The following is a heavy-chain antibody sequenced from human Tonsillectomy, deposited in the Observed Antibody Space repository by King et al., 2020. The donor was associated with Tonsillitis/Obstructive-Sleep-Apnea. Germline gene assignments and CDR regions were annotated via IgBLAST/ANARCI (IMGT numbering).Heavy chain of an antibody. Sequence: VQLVESGGGVVQPGRSLRLSCAASGFTFSDYSRYWFRQAPGKGLEGVAVMWYDGSSKYSADSVKGRFTISRDNSKNTLYLQMNNLRADDTAVYYCARDQALGYCSSTSCSQIDYWGQGTLVTVSS. V-gene: IGHV3-33*01. CDR1: GFTFSDYS. CDR3: ARDQALGYCSSTSCSQIDY. D-gene: IGHD2-2*01. J-gene: IGHJ4*02. CDR2: MWYDGSSK.